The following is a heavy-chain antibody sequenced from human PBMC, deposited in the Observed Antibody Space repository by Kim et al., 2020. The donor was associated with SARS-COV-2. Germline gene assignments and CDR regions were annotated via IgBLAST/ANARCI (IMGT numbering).Heavy chain of an antibody. Sequence: GGSLRLSCAASGFTFSNAWMSWVRQAPGKGLEWVGRIKSKTDGGTTDYAAPVKGRFTISRDDSKNTLYLQMNSLKTEDTAVYYCTTIVVVVAAMPPGIDYWGQGTLVTVSS. CDR3: TTIVVVVAAMPPGIDY. CDR1: GFTFSNAW. CDR2: IKSKTDGGTT. V-gene: IGHV3-15*01. D-gene: IGHD2-15*01. J-gene: IGHJ4*02.